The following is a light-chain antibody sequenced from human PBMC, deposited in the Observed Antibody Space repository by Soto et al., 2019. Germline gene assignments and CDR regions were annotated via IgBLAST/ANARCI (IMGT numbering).Light chain of an antibody. CDR1: SSDVGGYNY. Sequence: QSALTQPASVSGSPGQSITISCTGTSSDVGGYNYVSWYQQHPGIAPKLMIYDVSNRPSGVSNRFSGSKSGNTASLTISGLQAEDEPDYYCSSYTSSSTLVFGGGTKLTVL. J-gene: IGLJ2*01. CDR3: SSYTSSSTLV. V-gene: IGLV2-14*01. CDR2: DVS.